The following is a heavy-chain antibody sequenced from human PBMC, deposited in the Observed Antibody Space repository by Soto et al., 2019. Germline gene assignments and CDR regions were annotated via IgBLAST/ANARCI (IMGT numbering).Heavy chain of an antibody. Sequence: QITLKESGPTLVKPTQTLTLTCTFSGFSLSTSGVDVGWIRQPPGKALEWLAPIYWDDDKRYSPSLKSRLTITKDTSKNQVVLTMTNMDPLDTATYYCAHRRPYSNSPEYFFDYWGQGTLVTVSS. CDR1: GFSLSTSGVD. D-gene: IGHD6-6*01. J-gene: IGHJ4*02. CDR2: IYWDDDK. CDR3: AHRRPYSNSPEYFFDY. V-gene: IGHV2-5*02.